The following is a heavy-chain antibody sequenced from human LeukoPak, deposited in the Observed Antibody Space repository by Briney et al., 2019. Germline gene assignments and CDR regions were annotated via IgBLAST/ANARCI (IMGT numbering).Heavy chain of an antibody. V-gene: IGHV3-21*01. CDR1: GFTFSSYS. Sequence: GGSLRLSCAASGFTFSSYSMNWVRQAPGEGLEWVSSISSSSSYIYYADSVKGRFTISRDNSKNSLYLQMNGLRAEDTAVYYCARSTMVRGVIIGPLIDRYYYGMDVWGQGTTVTVSS. J-gene: IGHJ6*02. CDR2: ISSSSSYI. D-gene: IGHD3-10*01. CDR3: ARSTMVRGVIIGPLIDRYYYGMDV.